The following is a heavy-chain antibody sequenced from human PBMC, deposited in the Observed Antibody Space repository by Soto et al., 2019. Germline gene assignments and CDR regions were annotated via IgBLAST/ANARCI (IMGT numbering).Heavy chain of an antibody. CDR2: ISGSGGST. CDR1: GFTFSSYA. CDR3: AKGAAAGTHYMDV. V-gene: IGHV3-23*01. Sequence: GESLKISCAASGFTFSSYAMSWVRQAPGKGLEWVSAISGSGGSTYYADSVKGRFTISRDNSKNTLYLQMNSLRAEDTAXYYCAKGAAAGTHYMDVWGKGTTVTVSS. D-gene: IGHD6-13*01. J-gene: IGHJ6*03.